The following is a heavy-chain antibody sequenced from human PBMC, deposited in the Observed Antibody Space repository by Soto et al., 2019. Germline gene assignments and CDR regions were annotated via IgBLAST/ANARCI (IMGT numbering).Heavy chain of an antibody. Sequence: EVQLVESGGGLVKPGGSLRLSCAASGFTFSSYSMNWVRQAPGKGLEWVSSISSSSSYIYYADSVKGRFTISRDNAKNSLYLQMNSLRAEDTAVYYCARDLATILDRIYYYYGMEVWGQGTTVTVYS. CDR1: GFTFSSYS. CDR2: ISSSSSYI. J-gene: IGHJ6*02. CDR3: ARDLATILDRIYYYYGMEV. V-gene: IGHV3-21*01. D-gene: IGHD3-16*01.